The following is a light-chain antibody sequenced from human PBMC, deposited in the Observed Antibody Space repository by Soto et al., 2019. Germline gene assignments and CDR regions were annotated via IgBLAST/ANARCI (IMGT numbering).Light chain of an antibody. V-gene: IGLV2-18*01. Sequence: QSALTQPPSVSGSPGQSVTISCTGTSTDFVGYNRVSWYQQPPGTAPKLMIYEVSKRPSGVPDRFTWSKSGNTASLTISGLQAEDEADYYCSLYTSENAYVFGTGTKLTVL. CDR2: EVS. J-gene: IGLJ1*01. CDR1: STDFVGYNR. CDR3: SLYTSENAYV.